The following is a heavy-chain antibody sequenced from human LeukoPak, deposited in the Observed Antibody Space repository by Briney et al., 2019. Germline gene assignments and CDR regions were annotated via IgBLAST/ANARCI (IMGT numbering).Heavy chain of an antibody. Sequence: KNGESLKISCKGSGYTFHSYWIAWVRQLPGKGLEWMGIIYPGDSDTRYSPSFQGQVTISADKSISTAFLQWSSLKASDTAMYYCARLSRDSSGWYHPGDYWGQGTLVTVSS. V-gene: IGHV5-51*01. D-gene: IGHD6-19*01. CDR1: GYTFHSYW. J-gene: IGHJ4*02. CDR3: ARLSRDSSGWYHPGDY. CDR2: IYPGDSDT.